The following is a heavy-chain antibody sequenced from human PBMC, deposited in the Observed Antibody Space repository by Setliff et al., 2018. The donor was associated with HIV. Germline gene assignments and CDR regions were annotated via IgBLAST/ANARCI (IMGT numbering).Heavy chain of an antibody. V-gene: IGHV3-7*01. J-gene: IGHJ6*03. Sequence: PGGSLRLSCAASGFIFSNAWMTWVRQAPGKGLEWVANINEDGNEKYYEGSVKGRFTISRDNSKNTLYLQMNSLRAADTAVYYCAKDSSVGAPYYMDVWGKGTTVTVS. CDR3: AKDSSVGAPYYMDV. CDR1: GFIFSNAW. CDR2: INEDGNEK. D-gene: IGHD1-26*01.